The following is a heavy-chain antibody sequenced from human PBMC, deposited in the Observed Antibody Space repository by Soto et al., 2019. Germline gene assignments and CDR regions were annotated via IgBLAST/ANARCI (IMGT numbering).Heavy chain of an antibody. CDR1: GFTFSSFW. Sequence: LRLSCAASGFTFSSFWMHWVRQAPGKGLVWVSRINSDGSTTSYADSVKGRFTISRDNAKNTLYLQMNSLRAEDTAVYYCARIPPGWGGEQLVLDYWGQGTLVTVSS. J-gene: IGHJ4*02. D-gene: IGHD6-13*01. CDR3: ARIPPGWGGEQLVLDY. CDR2: INSDGSTT. V-gene: IGHV3-74*01.